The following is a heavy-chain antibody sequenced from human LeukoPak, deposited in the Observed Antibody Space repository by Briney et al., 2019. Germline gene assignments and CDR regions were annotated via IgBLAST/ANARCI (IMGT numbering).Heavy chain of an antibody. Sequence: SVKVSCKASGGTFSSYAISWVRQAPGQGLEWMGRIIPIFGTANYAQKFQGRVTITTDESTSTAYMELRSLSSEDTAVYYWAKELYSYGDWGDEEWYFDYWGQGTLVTVSS. D-gene: IGHD2-8*01. CDR2: IIPIFGTA. V-gene: IGHV1-69*05. J-gene: IGHJ4*02. CDR1: GGTFSSYA. CDR3: AKELYSYGDWGDEEWYFDY.